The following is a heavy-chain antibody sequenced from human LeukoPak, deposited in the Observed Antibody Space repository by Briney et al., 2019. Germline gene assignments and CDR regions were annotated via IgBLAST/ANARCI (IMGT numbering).Heavy chain of an antibody. Sequence: SETLSLTCTVSGGSISTYYWSWIRQPPGKGLEWIGYIYYSGSTSYNPSLKSRITISVDTFKNQFSLKLSSVTAADTAVYYCARAAYSGSYHSDYWGQGTLVTVSS. D-gene: IGHD1-26*01. CDR1: GGSISTYY. V-gene: IGHV4-59*01. CDR2: IYYSGST. J-gene: IGHJ4*02. CDR3: ARAAYSGSYHSDY.